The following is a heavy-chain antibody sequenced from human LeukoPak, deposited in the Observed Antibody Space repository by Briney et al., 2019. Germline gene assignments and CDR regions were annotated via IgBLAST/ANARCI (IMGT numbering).Heavy chain of an antibody. CDR1: GVSISSHY. Sequence: SETLSLTCTVSGVSISSHYWSCSREPPGKGVWWSWDIYYSGSTNYNPSLKSRVTISVDKSKKQFSLKLSSVTAADTAVYYCARGIVVPAAVFDYWGQGTLVTVSS. CDR2: IYYSGST. J-gene: IGHJ4*02. CDR3: ARGIVVPAAVFDY. D-gene: IGHD2-2*01. V-gene: IGHV4-59*11.